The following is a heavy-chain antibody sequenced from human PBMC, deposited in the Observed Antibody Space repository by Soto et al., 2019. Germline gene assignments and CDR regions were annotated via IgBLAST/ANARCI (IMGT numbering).Heavy chain of an antibody. J-gene: IGHJ2*01. D-gene: IGHD2-21*01. V-gene: IGHV3-21*01. Sequence: EVQLVESGGGLVKPGGSLRLSCAASGFTFSSHSVNWVRQAPGKGLEWVSCITATSSFIYYADSVKGRFTISRHNAKQSLYLPTDSLRVEDQAVYYSARGTVVAIGYFDLWRRGTLVTVSS. CDR3: ARGTVVAIGYFDL. CDR2: ITATSSFI. CDR1: GFTFSSHS.